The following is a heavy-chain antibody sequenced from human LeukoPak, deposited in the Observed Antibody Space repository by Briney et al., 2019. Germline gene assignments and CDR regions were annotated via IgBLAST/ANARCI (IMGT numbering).Heavy chain of an antibody. V-gene: IGHV4-39*02. J-gene: IGHJ4*02. Sequence: SETLSLTCTVSGGSISSSSAYWGWIRQPPGKGLEWIGSIYYRKNTYYNPSLKSRVTISADTSKNQFSLTLGSVSATVEAVYYCARGRDYYGGNLNFDYWGQGTLVTVSS. CDR3: ARGRDYYGGNLNFDY. CDR1: GGSISSSSAY. D-gene: IGHD4-23*01. CDR2: IYYRKNT.